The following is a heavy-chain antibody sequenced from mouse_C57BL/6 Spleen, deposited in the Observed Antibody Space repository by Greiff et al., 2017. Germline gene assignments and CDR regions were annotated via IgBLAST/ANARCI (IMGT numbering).Heavy chain of an antibody. D-gene: IGHD5-5*01. CDR3: ARSTYRDQTLFAY. CDR2: INPSNGGT. Sequence: QVQLQQPGTELVKPGASVKLSCKASGYTFTSYWMHWVKQRPGQGLEWIGNINPSNGGTNSNEKFKSKATLTVDKSSSTAYMQLSSLTSEDSAVYYCARSTYRDQTLFAYWGQGTLVTVAA. CDR1: GYTFTSYW. J-gene: IGHJ3*01. V-gene: IGHV1-53*01.